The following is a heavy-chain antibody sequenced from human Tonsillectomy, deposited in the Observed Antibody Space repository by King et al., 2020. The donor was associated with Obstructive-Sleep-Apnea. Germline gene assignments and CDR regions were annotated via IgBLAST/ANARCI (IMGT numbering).Heavy chain of an antibody. D-gene: IGHD6-19*01. V-gene: IGHV3-21*01. CDR3: ARDYTPVAQYYFDY. Sequence: VQLVESGGGLVKPGGSLRLFFAASGFTFSSYTITWVRQAPGKGLEWVSSISGSSSYIYYADSVKGRLTISRDNAKNSLYLQMNSLRAEDTAVYYCARDYTPVAQYYFDYWGQGTLVTVSS. CDR2: ISGSSSYI. J-gene: IGHJ4*02. CDR1: GFTFSSYT.